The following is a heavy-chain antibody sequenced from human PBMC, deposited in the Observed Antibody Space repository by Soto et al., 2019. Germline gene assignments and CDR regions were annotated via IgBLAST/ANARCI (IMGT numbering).Heavy chain of an antibody. Sequence: ASVKVSCKASGYTFTSYGIHWVRQAPGQRLEWMGWINAANGDTKYSPKFQGRVTITRDTSASTAYMELSSLRSEDTAVYYCVRRHVSATGIDLFDPWGQGTPVTVSS. D-gene: IGHD6-13*01. CDR1: GYTFTSYG. J-gene: IGHJ5*02. CDR2: INAANGDT. V-gene: IGHV1-3*01. CDR3: VRRHVSATGIDLFDP.